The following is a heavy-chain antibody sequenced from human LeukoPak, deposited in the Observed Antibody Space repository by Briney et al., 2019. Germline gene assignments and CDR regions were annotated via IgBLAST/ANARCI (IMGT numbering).Heavy chain of an antibody. CDR1: GYTFTSYG. J-gene: IGHJ4*02. D-gene: IGHD6-13*01. CDR3: ARDLPYSSSWESIDY. Sequence: ASVKVSCKASGYTFTSYGILWVRQAPGQGLEWMGWISSYNGNTHYAQKIQGRVTMTTDTSTSTAYMELRSPRSDDTAVYYCARDLPYSSSWESIDYWGQGTLVTVSS. V-gene: IGHV1-18*01. CDR2: ISSYNGNT.